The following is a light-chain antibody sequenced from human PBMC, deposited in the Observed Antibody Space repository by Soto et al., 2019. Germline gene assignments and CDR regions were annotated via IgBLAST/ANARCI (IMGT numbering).Light chain of an antibody. CDR2: GAS. V-gene: IGKV3-15*01. CDR1: HSVSST. CDR3: HQDNDWPPFN. J-gene: IGKJ3*01. Sequence: EVVLTQSPPTLSVSPGERATLSCRASHSVSSTLAWYQQKPGQAPRLRIYGASTRATDVPARFNGGGSGPAFTHTISSPQSKDVAIYYGHQDNDWPPFNSGPRTKVDIK.